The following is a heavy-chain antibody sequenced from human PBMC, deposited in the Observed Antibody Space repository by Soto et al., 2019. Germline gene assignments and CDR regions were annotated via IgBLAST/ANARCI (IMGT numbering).Heavy chain of an antibody. J-gene: IGHJ6*02. V-gene: IGHV1-58*02. Sequence: ASVKVSCKASGFTFTSSAMQWVRQARGQRLEWIGWIVVDSGNTNYAQKFQDRVTITRNISTSTAYMELSSLRSEDTAVYYCARGGSSSWYAETRIYLCYYGMDVWGQGTTVTVSS. CDR2: IVVDSGNT. CDR1: GFTFTSSA. CDR3: ARGGSSSWYAETRIYLCYYGMDV. D-gene: IGHD6-13*01.